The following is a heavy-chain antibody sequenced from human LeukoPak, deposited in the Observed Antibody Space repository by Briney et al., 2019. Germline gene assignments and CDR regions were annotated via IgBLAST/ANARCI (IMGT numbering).Heavy chain of an antibody. CDR3: TTEIVVVVAAASDY. Sequence: PGGSLRLSCAAAGFTFSNAWISWVRQAPGKGLEWVGRIKSKTDGGTTDYAAAVKGRFTISRDDSKNTLYLQMNSLKTEDTAVYYCTTEIVVVVAAASDYWGQGTLVTVSS. J-gene: IGHJ4*02. CDR1: GFTFSNAW. CDR2: IKSKTDGGTT. D-gene: IGHD2-15*01. V-gene: IGHV3-15*01.